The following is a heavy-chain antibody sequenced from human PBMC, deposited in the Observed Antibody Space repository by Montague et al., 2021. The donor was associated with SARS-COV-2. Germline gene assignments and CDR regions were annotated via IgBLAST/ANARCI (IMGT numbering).Heavy chain of an antibody. J-gene: IGHJ4*02. CDR1: GFSLTTRTVG. Sequence: PALVKPTQTLTLTCTFSGFSLTTRTVGVGWIRQPPGKALEWLALIYSNDDKRYSPSLQNRLTITKDTSKNQVVLRMTNMDPVDTATYYCAHPIRYYDIFTGIPFDXWGQGILVAVSS. V-gene: IGHV2-5*01. CDR2: IYSNDDK. D-gene: IGHD3-9*01. CDR3: AHPIRYYDIFTGIPFDX.